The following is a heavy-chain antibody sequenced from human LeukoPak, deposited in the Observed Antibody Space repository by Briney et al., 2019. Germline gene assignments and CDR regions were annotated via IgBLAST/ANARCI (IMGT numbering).Heavy chain of an antibody. J-gene: IGHJ4*02. Sequence: PGGSLRLSCAASGFTFDDYGMSWVRPAPGEGLEWVSGINWNGGSTGYADSVKGRFTISRDNAKNSLYLQMNSLRAEDTALYHCARDFGYDSSGYYYPGSDYWGQGTLVTVSS. CDR1: GFTFDDYG. D-gene: IGHD3-22*01. CDR3: ARDFGYDSSGYYYPGSDY. CDR2: INWNGGST. V-gene: IGHV3-20*01.